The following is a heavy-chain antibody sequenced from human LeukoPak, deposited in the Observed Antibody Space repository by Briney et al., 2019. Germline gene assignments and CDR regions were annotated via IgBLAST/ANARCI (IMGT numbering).Heavy chain of an antibody. CDR2: ISSSSSYI. J-gene: IGHJ5*02. CDR3: ARDPYHSSSWPNWFDP. CDR1: GFTFSSYS. D-gene: IGHD6-13*01. V-gene: IGHV3-21*01. Sequence: PGGSLRLSCAASGFTFSSYSMTWVRQAPGKGLEWVSSISSSSSYIYYADSVKGRFTISRDNAKNSLYLQMNSLRAEDTAVYYCARDPYHSSSWPNWFDPWGQGTLVTVSS.